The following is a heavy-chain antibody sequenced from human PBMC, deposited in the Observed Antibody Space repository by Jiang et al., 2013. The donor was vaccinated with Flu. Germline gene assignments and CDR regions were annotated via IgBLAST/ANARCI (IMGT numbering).Heavy chain of an antibody. CDR1: GGTFSSYV. J-gene: IGHJ5*01. Sequence: GAEVKKPGSSVKVSCKASGGTFSSYVISWVRQAPGQGLEWMGGIIPMLGIANYAQEFQGRVTITADKSTRTAYMELSSLRSEDTAVYYCARGGVVVVTTTFDYQNNWFDSWGQGTLVTVSS. CDR2: IIPMLGIA. D-gene: IGHD2-15*01. CDR3: ARGGVVVVTTTFDYQNNWFDS. V-gene: IGHV1-69*04.